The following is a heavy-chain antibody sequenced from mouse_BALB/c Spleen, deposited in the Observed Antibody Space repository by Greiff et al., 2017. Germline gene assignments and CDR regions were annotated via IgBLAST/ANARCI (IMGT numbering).Heavy chain of an antibody. D-gene: IGHD3-3*01. CDR3: TREGTGAWFAY. Sequence: LQQPGSELVRPGASVKLSCKASGYTFTSYWMHWVKQRPGQGLEWIGNIYPGSGSTNYDEKFKSKATLTVDTSTSTAYMQLSSLTSEDSAVYYCTREGTGAWFAYWGQGTLVTVSA. CDR1: GYTFTSYW. CDR2: IYPGSGST. V-gene: IGHV1S22*01. J-gene: IGHJ3*01.